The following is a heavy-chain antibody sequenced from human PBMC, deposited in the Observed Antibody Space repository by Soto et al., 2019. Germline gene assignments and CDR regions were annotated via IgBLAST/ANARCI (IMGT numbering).Heavy chain of an antibody. CDR2: IIPIFGTA. Sequence: QVQLVQSGAEVKKPGSSVKVSCTASGGTFSSYAISWVRQAPGQGLEWMGGIIPIFGTANYAQKFQGRVTITADESTSTADMELSSLRSEDTAVYYCARDHGDYPYYYYGMDVWGQGTTGTGSS. V-gene: IGHV1-69*12. CDR1: GGTFSSYA. CDR3: ARDHGDYPYYYYGMDV. J-gene: IGHJ6*02. D-gene: IGHD4-17*01.